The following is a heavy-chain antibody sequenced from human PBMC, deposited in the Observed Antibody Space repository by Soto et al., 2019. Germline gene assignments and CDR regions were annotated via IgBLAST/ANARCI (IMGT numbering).Heavy chain of an antibody. CDR3: ATGRGGSGSLTPRVDF. CDR1: GFTFNNYA. D-gene: IGHD3-10*01. Sequence: EVQLLESGGGLVQPGGSLRLSCAASGFTFNNYAMTWVRQAPGKGLEWVSAISGSGDTTSYADSVKGRFTVSRDGSKNTLYVQMIRLRAEDTALYYCATGRGGSGSLTPRVDFWGQGTLVTVSS. J-gene: IGHJ4*02. V-gene: IGHV3-23*01. CDR2: ISGSGDTT.